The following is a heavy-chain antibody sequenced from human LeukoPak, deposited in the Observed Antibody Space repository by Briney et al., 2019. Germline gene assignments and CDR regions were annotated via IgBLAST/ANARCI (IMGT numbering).Heavy chain of an antibody. D-gene: IGHD6-6*01. CDR3: SRDREQLHYYGLDV. Sequence: PGGSLRLSCAASGFNFYNYGMHWVRQAPGKGLEWVAVIWYDGSNKYFADSVEGRFTISRDNSENTLYLQMNSLRAEDTAVYYCSRDREQLHYYGLDVWGQGTTVTVSS. CDR1: GFNFYNYG. J-gene: IGHJ6*02. CDR2: IWYDGSNK. V-gene: IGHV3-33*01.